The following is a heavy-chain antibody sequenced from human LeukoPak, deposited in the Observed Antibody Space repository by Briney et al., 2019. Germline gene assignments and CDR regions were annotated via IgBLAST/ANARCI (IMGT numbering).Heavy chain of an antibody. J-gene: IGHJ6*03. CDR1: GGSISSAGNY. V-gene: IGHV4-61*02. CDR3: ARDYSNSAGYYYMDV. D-gene: IGHD4-11*01. Sequence: SQTLSLTCTVSGGSISSAGNYWSWIRQPAGKGLEWIGRLYLGGSTNYNPSLKSRVTKSVDTSKNQFSLNLSSVSAADTAVYYCARDYSNSAGYYYMDVWGKGTTVTVSS. CDR2: LYLGGST.